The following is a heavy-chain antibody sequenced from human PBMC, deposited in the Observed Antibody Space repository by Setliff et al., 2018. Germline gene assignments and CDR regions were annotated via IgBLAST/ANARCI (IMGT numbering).Heavy chain of an antibody. CDR1: GATFSSYG. D-gene: IGHD3-22*01. Sequence: ASVQVSCKSSGATFSSYGISWVRQAPGQGLEWMGGTIPMFGTTEYAQKFQGRLTIITDESTNTAFMQLSSLGSDDTAVYYCVREGVDSRSSTDYRYYMDVWGKGTTVTVSS. CDR3: VREGVDSRSSTDYRYYMDV. CDR2: TIPMFGTT. J-gene: IGHJ6*03. V-gene: IGHV1-69*05.